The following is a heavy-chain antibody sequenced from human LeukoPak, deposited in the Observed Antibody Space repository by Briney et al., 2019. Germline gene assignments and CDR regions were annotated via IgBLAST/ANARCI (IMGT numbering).Heavy chain of an antibody. CDR3: ARSQGVVPAAILAFDY. CDR1: GGSISSYY. J-gene: IGHJ4*02. V-gene: IGHV4-59*01. CDR2: IYYSGST. D-gene: IGHD2-2*02. Sequence: SETLSLTRTVSGGSISSYYWSWIRQPPGKGLEWIGYIYYSGSTNYNPSLKSRVTISVDTSKNQFSLKLSSVTAADTAVYYCARSQGVVPAAILAFDYWGQGTLVTVSS.